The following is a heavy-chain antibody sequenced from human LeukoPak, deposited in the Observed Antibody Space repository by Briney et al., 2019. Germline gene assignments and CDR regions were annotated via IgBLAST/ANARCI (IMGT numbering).Heavy chain of an antibody. Sequence: GGSLRLSCAASGFTFSSYWMSWVRQAPGKGLEWVANIKQDGSEKYYVDSVKGRFTISRDNAKNSLYLQMNSLRAEDTAVYYCAGVGPLYDSSGYYRDAFDIWGQGTMVTVSS. V-gene: IGHV3-7*01. J-gene: IGHJ3*02. D-gene: IGHD3-22*01. CDR2: IKQDGSEK. CDR1: GFTFSSYW. CDR3: AGVGPLYDSSGYYRDAFDI.